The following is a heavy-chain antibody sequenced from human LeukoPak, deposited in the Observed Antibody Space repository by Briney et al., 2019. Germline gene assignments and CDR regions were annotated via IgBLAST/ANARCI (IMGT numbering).Heavy chain of an antibody. V-gene: IGHV3-53*01. CDR1: GFTVSSNY. CDR3: ARGAYYYDSSGYDGYYYYGMDV. D-gene: IGHD3-22*01. Sequence: QPGGSLRLSCAASGFTVSSNYMSWVRQAPGKGLEWVSVIYSGGSTYYADSVKGRFTISRDNSKNTLYLQMNSLRAEDTAVYYCARGAYYYDSSGYDGYYYYGMDVWGQGTTVTVSS. CDR2: IYSGGST. J-gene: IGHJ6*02.